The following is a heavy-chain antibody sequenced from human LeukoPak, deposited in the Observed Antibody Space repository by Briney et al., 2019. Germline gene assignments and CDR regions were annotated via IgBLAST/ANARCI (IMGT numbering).Heavy chain of an antibody. CDR1: GYTFTSYG. Sequence: ASVKVSCKASGYTFTSYGISWVRQAPGQGLEWMGWISAYNGNTNYAQKLQGRVTITTDTSTSIAYMELTSLTSDDTAVYYCARDLEAANTYYFDYWGQGTMVTVS. D-gene: IGHD6-13*01. CDR2: ISAYNGNT. CDR3: ARDLEAANTYYFDY. J-gene: IGHJ4*02. V-gene: IGHV1-18*01.